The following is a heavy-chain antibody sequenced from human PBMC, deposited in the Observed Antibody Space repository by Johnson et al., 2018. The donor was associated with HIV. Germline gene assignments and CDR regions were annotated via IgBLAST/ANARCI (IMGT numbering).Heavy chain of an antibody. V-gene: IGHV3-30-3*01. J-gene: IGHJ3*02. Sequence: QVQLVESGGGVVRPGGSLRLSCAASGFTFSSNPMHWVRQAPGKGLEWVAVMSYDGINKYYADSVKGRFTISRDNSKNTLYLQMNSLRAEDTAVYYCARAMYTSGWSYDAFDIWGQGTKVTVSS. CDR1: GFTFSSNP. CDR2: MSYDGINK. CDR3: ARAMYTSGWSYDAFDI. D-gene: IGHD6-19*01.